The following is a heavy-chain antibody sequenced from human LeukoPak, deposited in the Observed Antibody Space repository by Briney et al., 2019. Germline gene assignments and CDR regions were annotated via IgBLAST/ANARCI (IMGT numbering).Heavy chain of an antibody. CDR2: IWYDGSNK. CDR3: ARDCGTSGCDF. J-gene: IGHJ4*02. D-gene: IGHD5-12*01. CDR1: GFTFSNNV. V-gene: IGHV3-33*01. Sequence: GGSLRLSCAPSGFTFSNNVMHWVRQAPGKGLEWVAIIWYDGSNKYYADSLKGRFTISRDNSKNTLYLQMNSLRAEDTAVYYCARDCGTSGCDFWGQGTLVTVSS.